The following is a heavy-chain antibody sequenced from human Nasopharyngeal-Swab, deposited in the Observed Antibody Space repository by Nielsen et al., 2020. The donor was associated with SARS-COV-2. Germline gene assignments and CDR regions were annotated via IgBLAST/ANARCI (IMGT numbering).Heavy chain of an antibody. J-gene: IGHJ4*02. CDR2: ISGSGGST. Sequence: LSLTRAASGFTFSSYAMSWVRQAPGKGLEWVSAISGSGGSTYYADSVKGRFTISRDNSKNTLYLQMNSLRAEDTAVYYCAKADGSGYYRTPPPYYFDYWGQGTLVTVSS. V-gene: IGHV3-23*01. CDR1: GFTFSSYA. CDR3: AKADGSGYYRTPPPYYFDY. D-gene: IGHD3-22*01.